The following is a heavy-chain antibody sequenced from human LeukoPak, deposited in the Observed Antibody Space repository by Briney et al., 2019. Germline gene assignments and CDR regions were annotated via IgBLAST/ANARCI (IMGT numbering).Heavy chain of an antibody. CDR3: AINYYDSSGYRDY. J-gene: IGHJ4*02. Sequence: PGGSLRLSCAASGFTFSDYYMSWIHQAPGKGLEWVSYISSSSSYTNYADSVKGRFTISRDNAKNSLYLQMNSLRAEDTAVYYCAINYYDSSGYRDYWGQGTLVTVSS. D-gene: IGHD3-22*01. V-gene: IGHV3-11*03. CDR2: ISSSSSYT. CDR1: GFTFSDYY.